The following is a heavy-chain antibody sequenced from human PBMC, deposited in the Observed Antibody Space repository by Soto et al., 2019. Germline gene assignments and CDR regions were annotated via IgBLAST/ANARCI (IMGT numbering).Heavy chain of an antibody. CDR3: AKCSSGWGTDAFDF. J-gene: IGHJ3*01. D-gene: IGHD6-19*01. CDR2: ISGGGAKR. V-gene: IGHV3-23*01. Sequence: EVQLLDSGGGLVQPGESLRLSCTASGFIFSDYAMSWVRHTPGKGLEWVSFISGGGAKRFYVDSVKGRFTVSRDNSKNMLYLQMNSLRAEDTATYYCAKCSSGWGTDAFDFWGQGTMVTVSS. CDR1: GFIFSDYA.